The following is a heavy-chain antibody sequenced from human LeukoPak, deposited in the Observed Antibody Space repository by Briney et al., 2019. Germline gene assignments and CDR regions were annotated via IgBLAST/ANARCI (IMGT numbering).Heavy chain of an antibody. Sequence: GGSLRLSCAASGYTFSSHGLHWVRQAPGKGLEWVALIWYDGSNKYYTDSVKGRLTISRDDSKNTLYLQMNSLRAEDTATYYCAREGPRGNSQFDYWGQGTLVTVSS. J-gene: IGHJ4*02. CDR1: GYTFSSHG. D-gene: IGHD2/OR15-2a*01. CDR2: IWYDGSNK. CDR3: AREGPRGNSQFDY. V-gene: IGHV3-33*01.